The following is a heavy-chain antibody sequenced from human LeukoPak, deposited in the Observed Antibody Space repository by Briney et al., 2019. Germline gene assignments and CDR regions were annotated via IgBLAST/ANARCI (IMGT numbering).Heavy chain of an antibody. V-gene: IGHV3-11*03. D-gene: IGHD3-22*01. CDR1: GFTFSDYY. J-gene: IGHJ4*02. Sequence: GGSLRLSCAASGFTFSDYYMSWIRQAPGKGLEWVSYISSSSSYTNYADSVKGRFTISRDNSKSTLYLQMNSLRAEDTAVYYCAKHYDSSGHYYFDYWGQGTLVTVSS. CDR2: ISSSSSYT. CDR3: AKHYDSSGHYYFDY.